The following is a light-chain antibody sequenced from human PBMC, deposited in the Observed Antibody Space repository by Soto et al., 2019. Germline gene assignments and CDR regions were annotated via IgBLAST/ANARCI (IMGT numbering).Light chain of an antibody. J-gene: IGKJ1*01. CDR2: AAS. V-gene: IGKV1-39*01. CDR3: QQSSSTTWT. Sequence: DIQMTQSPSTLSASVGDRVTITCRASQSISTYLNWYQEKPGKAPKLLISAASSLQRGVPSRFSGSGSETVFTLTISSLQPEDFATYSCQQSSSTTWTFGQGTKVDIK. CDR1: QSISTY.